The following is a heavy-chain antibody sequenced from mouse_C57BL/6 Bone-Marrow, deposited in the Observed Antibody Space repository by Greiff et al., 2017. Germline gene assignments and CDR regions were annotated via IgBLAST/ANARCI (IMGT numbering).Heavy chain of an antibody. CDR1: GYAFSSSW. CDR2: IYPGDGDT. Sequence: QVQLQQSGPELVKPGASVKISCKASGYAFSSSWMNWVKQRPGKGLEWIGRIYPGDGDTNYNGTFKGKATLTADKSSSTAYMQLSSLTSEDSAVYFCARYPYYYGSSYLYFDYWGQGTTLTVSS. V-gene: IGHV1-82*01. J-gene: IGHJ2*01. CDR3: ARYPYYYGSSYLYFDY. D-gene: IGHD1-1*01.